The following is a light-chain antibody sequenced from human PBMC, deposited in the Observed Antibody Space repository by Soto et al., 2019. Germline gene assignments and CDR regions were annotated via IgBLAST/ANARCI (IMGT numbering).Light chain of an antibody. Sequence: IPLTPSPSTLSGAVGDRVTITCRASQTISSWLAWYQQKPGKAPKLLIYKASTLKSGVPSRFSGSGSGTEFTLTISSLQPDDFATYYCQHYNSYSEAFGQGTKV. J-gene: IGKJ1*01. CDR3: QHYNSYSEA. V-gene: IGKV1-5*03. CDR2: KAS. CDR1: QTISSW.